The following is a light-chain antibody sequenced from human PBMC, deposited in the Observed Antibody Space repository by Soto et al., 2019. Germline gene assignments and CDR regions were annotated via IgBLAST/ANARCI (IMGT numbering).Light chain of an antibody. CDR1: TGAVTSGYY. CDR3: LLYYGGAQRWV. Sequence: QTVVTQEPSLTVSPGGTVTLTCASSTGAVTSGYYPNWFQQKPGQAPRALMYSTSNKHSWTPARFSGALLGGNAALTLSGVQPEDEAEYYCLLYYGGAQRWVFGGGTKLTVL. CDR2: STS. V-gene: IGLV7-43*01. J-gene: IGLJ3*02.